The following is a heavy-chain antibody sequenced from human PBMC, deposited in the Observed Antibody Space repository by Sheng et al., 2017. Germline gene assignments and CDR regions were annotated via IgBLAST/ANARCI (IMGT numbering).Heavy chain of an antibody. CDR3: ARGGYSYGSIDY. V-gene: IGHV1-69*02. CDR2: IIPILGIA. D-gene: IGHD5-18*01. Sequence: QVQLVQSGAEVKKAGSSVKVSCKASGGTFSSYTISWVRQAPGQGLEWMGRIIPILGIANYAQKFQGRVTITADKSTSTAYMELSSLRSEDTAVYYCARGGYSYGSIDYWGQGTLVTVSS. J-gene: IGHJ4*02. CDR1: GGTFSSYT.